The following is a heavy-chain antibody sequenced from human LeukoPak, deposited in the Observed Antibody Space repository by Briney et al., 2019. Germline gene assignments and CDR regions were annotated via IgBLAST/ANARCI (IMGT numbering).Heavy chain of an antibody. Sequence: GESLKISCQGSGYSFTSYWISWVRQMPGKGLEWMGRIDPSDSYTNYSPSFQGHVTISADKSISTAYLQWSSLKASDTAMYYCARHLPLWFGELLSWEYYYYGMDVWGKGTTVTVSS. V-gene: IGHV5-10-1*01. D-gene: IGHD3-10*01. CDR2: IDPSDSYT. J-gene: IGHJ6*04. CDR1: GYSFTSYW. CDR3: ARHLPLWFGELLSWEYYYYGMDV.